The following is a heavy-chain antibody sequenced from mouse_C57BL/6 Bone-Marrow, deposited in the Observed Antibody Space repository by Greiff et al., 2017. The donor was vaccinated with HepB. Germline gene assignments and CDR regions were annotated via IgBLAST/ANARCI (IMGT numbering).Heavy chain of an antibody. CDR2: INSDGGST. CDR1: EYEFPSHD. J-gene: IGHJ3*01. CDR3: ARQGDGGDWFAY. Sequence: EVKLMESGGGLVQPGESLKLSCESNEYEFPSHDMSWVRKTPEKRLELVAAINSDGGSTYYPDTMERRFIISRDNTKQTLYLQMSSLRSEDTALYYCARQGDGGDWFAYWGQGTLVTVSA. D-gene: IGHD1-1*02. V-gene: IGHV5-2*01.